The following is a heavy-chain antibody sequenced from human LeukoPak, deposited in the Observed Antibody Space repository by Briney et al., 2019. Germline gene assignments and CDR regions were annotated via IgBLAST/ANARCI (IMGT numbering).Heavy chain of an antibody. J-gene: IGHJ4*02. Sequence: GGSLRLSCAASGFTVSSNYMSWVRQAPGKGLEWVSVIYSGGSTYYADSVKGRFTISRDNSKNTLYLQMNSLRAEDTAVYYCARDAPGSYYDSSGYYPDYWGQGTLVTVSS. D-gene: IGHD3-22*01. CDR3: ARDAPGSYYDSSGYYPDY. V-gene: IGHV3-66*01. CDR1: GFTVSSNY. CDR2: IYSGGST.